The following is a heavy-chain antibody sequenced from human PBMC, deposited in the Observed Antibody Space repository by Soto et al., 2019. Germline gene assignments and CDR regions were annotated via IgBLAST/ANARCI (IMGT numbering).Heavy chain of an antibody. CDR3: ARVKDSSGYGMDV. Sequence: GASVKVSCKASGYIFTDYYMHWVRQAPGQELGWMGRINPNSGGTNYAQKFQGRVTMTRDTSMSTAYTELRSLRSEDTAVYYCARVKDSSGYGMDVWGQGTTVTVSS. CDR2: INPNSGGT. D-gene: IGHD3-22*01. V-gene: IGHV1-2*06. CDR1: GYIFTDYY. J-gene: IGHJ6*02.